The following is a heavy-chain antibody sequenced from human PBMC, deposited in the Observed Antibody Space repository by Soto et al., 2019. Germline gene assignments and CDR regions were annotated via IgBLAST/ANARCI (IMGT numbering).Heavy chain of an antibody. CDR1: GFDFSNYN. J-gene: IGHJ6*02. D-gene: IGHD1-1*01. Sequence: GGSLRLSCAGSGFDFSNYNMDWVRQAPGKGLEWISYISNTARTIFYADSVKGRFTISRDNARNSLFLQMNSLRDEDTAVYYCARDGSRGYDMDVWGQGTTVTV. V-gene: IGHV3-48*02. CDR2: ISNTARTI. CDR3: ARDGSRGYDMDV.